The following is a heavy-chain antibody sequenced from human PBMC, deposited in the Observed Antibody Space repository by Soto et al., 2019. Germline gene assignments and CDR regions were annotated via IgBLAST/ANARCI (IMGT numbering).Heavy chain of an antibody. CDR1: GYTFSNYY. CDR2: INPNSGGT. Sequence: ASVKVSCKGAGYTFSNYYMHWVRQAPGQGLEWMGWINPNSGGTNYAQKFQGWVTMTRDTSISTAYMELSRLRSDDTAVYYCARGSVRRVRAGIYYYYYGMDVWGQGATVTVSS. V-gene: IGHV1-2*04. CDR3: ARGSVRRVRAGIYYYYYGMDV. J-gene: IGHJ6*02. D-gene: IGHD3-10*01.